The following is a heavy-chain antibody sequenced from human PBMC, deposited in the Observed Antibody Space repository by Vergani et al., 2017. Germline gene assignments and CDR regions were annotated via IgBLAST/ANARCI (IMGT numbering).Heavy chain of an antibody. D-gene: IGHD2-2*01. J-gene: IGHJ6*02. Sequence: EVQLVQSGAEVKKPGESLKISCKGSGYSFTSYWIGWVRQMPGKGLEWMGIIYPGDSDTRYSPSFQGQVTISADKSISTAYLQWRSLKASDTAMYYCAGQGRGDCSSTSCYLYYYYYGMDVWGQGTTVTVSS. V-gene: IGHV5-51*01. CDR2: IYPGDSDT. CDR3: AGQGRGDCSSTSCYLYYYYYGMDV. CDR1: GYSFTSYW.